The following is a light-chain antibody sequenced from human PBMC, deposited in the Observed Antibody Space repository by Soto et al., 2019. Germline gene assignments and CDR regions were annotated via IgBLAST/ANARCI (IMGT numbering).Light chain of an antibody. CDR1: DIATKS. CDR2: DDN. CDR3: QVWDSSSDHYV. J-gene: IGLJ1*01. V-gene: IGLV3-21*02. Sequence: SSVLTQPPSVSVAPGQTARISCGGDDIATKSVHWSQQKPGQAPVLVVYDDNDRPSGIPERLSGSNSGDTATLTISRVEAGDEADYYCQVWDSSSDHYVFGSGTKVTVL.